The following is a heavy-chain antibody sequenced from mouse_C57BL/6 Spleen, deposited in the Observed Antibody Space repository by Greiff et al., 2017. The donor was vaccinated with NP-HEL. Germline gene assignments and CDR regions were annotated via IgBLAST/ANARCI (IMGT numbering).Heavy chain of an antibody. Sequence: VQLQPPGAELVMPGASVKLSCKASGYTFTSYCMHWVQQRPGHGLEWIGELYPSDSYTNYNQKFKGKSTLTVDKSSSTAYMQLSSLTSEDSAVYYCARIYYDYLYARDYWGQGTTVTVSS. CDR1: GYTFTSYC. CDR3: ARIYYDYLYARDY. CDR2: LYPSDSYT. D-gene: IGHD2-4*01. V-gene: IGHV1-69*01. J-gene: IGHJ4*01.